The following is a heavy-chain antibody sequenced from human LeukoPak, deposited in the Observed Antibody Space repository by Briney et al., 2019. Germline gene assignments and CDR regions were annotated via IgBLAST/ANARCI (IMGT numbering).Heavy chain of an antibody. D-gene: IGHD3-10*01. Sequence: GGSLRLSCAASGFTVSSNYMSWVRQAPGKGLEWVSLIYSGGSTYYADSVKGRFTISRDNSKNTLYLQMNSLRAEDTAVYYCARVRQSGSGSYYDSLFDYWGQGTLVTASS. V-gene: IGHV3-53*01. CDR2: IYSGGST. CDR3: ARVRQSGSGSYYDSLFDY. J-gene: IGHJ4*02. CDR1: GFTVSSNY.